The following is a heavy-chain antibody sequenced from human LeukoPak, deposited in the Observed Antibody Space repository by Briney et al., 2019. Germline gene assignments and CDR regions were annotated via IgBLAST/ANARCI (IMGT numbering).Heavy chain of an antibody. J-gene: IGHJ4*02. CDR1: GGSISSYY. Sequence: SETLSLTCTVSGGSISSYYWSWIRQPPGKGLEWIGYIYYSGSTNYNPSLKSRVTISVDTSKNQFSLKLSSVTAADTAVYYCARSSYGSSGYRTDYWGQGTLVTVSS. CDR3: ARSSYGSSGYRTDY. CDR2: IYYSGST. D-gene: IGHD3-22*01. V-gene: IGHV4-59*08.